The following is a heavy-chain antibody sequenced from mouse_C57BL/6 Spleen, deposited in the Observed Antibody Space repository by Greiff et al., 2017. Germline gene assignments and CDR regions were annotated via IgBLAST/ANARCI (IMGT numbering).Heavy chain of an antibody. D-gene: IGHD3-2*02. CDR2: IFPGSGST. Sequence: QVQLQQSGAELMKPGASVKLSCKAPGYTFTAYWIEWVKLRPGPGLEWIGEIFPGSGSTNYNEQFKGQATFTAHTSSNPAYMQRSSLTTEDSAIDYCARSLDSSGYGDYWGQGTTLTVSS. V-gene: IGHV1-9*01. J-gene: IGHJ2*01. CDR3: ARSLDSSGYGDY. CDR1: GYTFTAYW.